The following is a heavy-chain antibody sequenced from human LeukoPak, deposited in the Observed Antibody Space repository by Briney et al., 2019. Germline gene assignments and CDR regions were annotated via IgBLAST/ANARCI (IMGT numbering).Heavy chain of an antibody. Sequence: SQTLSLTCALSGDSVSSNSAAWNWIRQFPSRGLEWLGRTYYRSKWYNDYAVSVKSRITINPDTSKNQFSLQLNSVTPEDTAVYYCARARGELNRVLLWFGEWRVYFDYWGQGTLVTVSS. D-gene: IGHD3-10*01. J-gene: IGHJ4*02. CDR3: ARARGELNRVLLWFGEWRVYFDY. CDR1: GDSVSSNSAA. V-gene: IGHV6-1*01. CDR2: TYYRSKWYN.